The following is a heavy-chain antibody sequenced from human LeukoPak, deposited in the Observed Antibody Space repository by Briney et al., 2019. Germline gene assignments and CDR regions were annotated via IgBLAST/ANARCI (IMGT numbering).Heavy chain of an antibody. CDR1: GFTFSSYA. D-gene: IGHD3-22*01. V-gene: IGHV3-30-3*01. CDR2: ISYDGSNK. CDR3: ATGSYYDSSGYWGSFDY. J-gene: IGHJ4*02. Sequence: PGGSLRLSCAASGFTFSSYAMHWVRQAPGKGLEWVAVISYDGSNKYYADSVKGRFTISRDNSKNTLYLQMNSLRAEDTAVYYCATGSYYDSSGYWGSFDYWGQGTLVTVSS.